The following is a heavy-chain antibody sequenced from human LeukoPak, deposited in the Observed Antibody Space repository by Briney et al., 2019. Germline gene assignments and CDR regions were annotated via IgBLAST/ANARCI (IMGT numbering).Heavy chain of an antibody. V-gene: IGHV1-8*03. D-gene: IGHD2-15*01. CDR1: GYTFTSYD. Sequence: ASVKVSCKASGYTFTSYDINWVRQATGQGLEWMGWMNPNSGNTGYAQKFQGRVTITRNTSISTAYMELSSLRSEDTAVYYCARAISPYCSGGSCYPPRDFDYWGQGTLVTVSS. CDR3: ARAISPYCSGGSCYPPRDFDY. CDR2: MNPNSGNT. J-gene: IGHJ4*02.